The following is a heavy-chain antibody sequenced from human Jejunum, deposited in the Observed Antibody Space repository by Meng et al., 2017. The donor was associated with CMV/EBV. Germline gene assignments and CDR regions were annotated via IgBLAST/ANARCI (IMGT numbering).Heavy chain of an antibody. Sequence: SGVSTGTTGVGGGWIRQPTGKALALLALMYWDDDQRYSPSLKSRLTITKDTSKNQVVLTLTNMHPVDTGTYYCAQAYSSGWFPFFEYWGQGTLVTVSS. CDR2: MYWDDDQ. J-gene: IGHJ4*02. CDR1: GVSTGTTGVG. V-gene: IGHV2-5*02. CDR3: AQAYSSGWFPFFEY. D-gene: IGHD6-19*01.